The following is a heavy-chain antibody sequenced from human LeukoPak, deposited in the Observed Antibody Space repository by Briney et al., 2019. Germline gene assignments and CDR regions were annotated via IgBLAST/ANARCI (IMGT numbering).Heavy chain of an antibody. V-gene: IGHV4-34*01. Sequence: PSETLSLTCGVYGGSFSGYYWSWIRQPPGKGLEWIGEINHSGSTNYNPSLKSRVTISVDTSKNQFSLKLSSVTAADTAFYYCARGSGRFDPWGQGTLVTVSS. J-gene: IGHJ5*02. CDR3: ARGSGRFDP. CDR2: INHSGST. CDR1: GGSFSGYY.